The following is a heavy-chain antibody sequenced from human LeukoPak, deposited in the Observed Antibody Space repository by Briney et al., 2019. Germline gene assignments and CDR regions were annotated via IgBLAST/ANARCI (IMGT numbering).Heavy chain of an antibody. CDR3: AKDGYCSSTSCYTHYYYYMDV. V-gene: IGHV3-30*02. D-gene: IGHD2-2*02. CDR1: GFTFSSYA. Sequence: PGRSLRLSCAASGFTFSSYAMHWVRQAPGKGLEWVAFIRYDGSNKYYADSVKGRFTISRDNSKNTLYLQMNSLRAEDTAVYYCAKDGYCSSTSCYTHYYYYMDVWGKGTTVTVSS. J-gene: IGHJ6*03. CDR2: IRYDGSNK.